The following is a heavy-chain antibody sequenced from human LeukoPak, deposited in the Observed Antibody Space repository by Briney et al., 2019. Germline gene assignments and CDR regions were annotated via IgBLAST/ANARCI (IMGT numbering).Heavy chain of an antibody. CDR3: ARSGYYGSGSYYSHTGLDS. CDR1: GFTFSDYA. J-gene: IGHJ5*01. Sequence: PGGSLRLSCAASGFTFSDYAMHWVRQPPGKGLEWVSYISSSSIAIYYADSMKGRFTISRDNAKNSLLLQMNSLRVEDTAVYYCARSGYYGSGSYYSHTGLDSWGRGTLVTVSS. V-gene: IGHV3-48*01. CDR2: ISSSSIAI. D-gene: IGHD3-10*01.